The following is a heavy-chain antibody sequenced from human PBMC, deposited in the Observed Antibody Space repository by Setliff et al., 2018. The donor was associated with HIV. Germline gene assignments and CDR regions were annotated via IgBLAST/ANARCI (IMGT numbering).Heavy chain of an antibody. Sequence: SETLSLTCTVSGGSISSGSYYWSWIRQPAGKGLEWIGHIYTSGSTNYNPSLKSRVTISVDTSKNQFSLKMSSVTAADTAVYYCARDHTSGSLDFWGQGTLVTVSS. V-gene: IGHV4-61*09. CDR3: ARDHTSGSLDF. CDR2: IYTSGST. D-gene: IGHD3-10*01. J-gene: IGHJ4*02. CDR1: GGSISSGSYY.